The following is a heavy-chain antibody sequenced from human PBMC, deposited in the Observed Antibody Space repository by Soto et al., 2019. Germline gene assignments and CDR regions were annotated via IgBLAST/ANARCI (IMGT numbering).Heavy chain of an antibody. CDR2: IFYSGST. D-gene: IGHD3-16*02. J-gene: IGHJ4*02. Sequence: SETLSPACTFSCGAVSSGSYYRSCIRQPPGKGLEWIGYIFYSGSTNYNTSLKSRVTISVDTSKNQFSLKLSSVTAADTAVYYCARGDMITFGGVIVFDYWGQGTLVTVSS. CDR1: CGAVSSGSYY. CDR3: ARGDMITFGGVIVFDY. V-gene: IGHV4-61*01.